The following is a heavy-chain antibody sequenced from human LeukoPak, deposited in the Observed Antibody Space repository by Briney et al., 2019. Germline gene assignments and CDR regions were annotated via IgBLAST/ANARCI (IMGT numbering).Heavy chain of an antibody. CDR3: ARDLRGLLDYFDY. Sequence: ASVKVSCKASGYSFDGYYIHWVRQAPGQGLEWMGRINPDSGGTDYAQKFQGRVLMTRDTSTTTAFMELSGLTSDDTAVFYCARDLRGLLDYFDYWGQGTLVTVSS. V-gene: IGHV1-2*06. CDR1: GYSFDGYY. J-gene: IGHJ4*02. CDR2: INPDSGGT. D-gene: IGHD3-10*01.